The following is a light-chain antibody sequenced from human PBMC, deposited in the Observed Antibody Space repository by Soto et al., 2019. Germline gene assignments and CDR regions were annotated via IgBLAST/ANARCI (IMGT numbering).Light chain of an antibody. J-gene: IGLJ1*01. CDR2: EVT. V-gene: IGLV2-14*01. CDR3: NSYTGSNTYV. CDR1: SSDVGGYNY. Sequence: QSALTQPASVSGSPGQSITIYCIGTSSDVGGYNYVSWYQQHPGKAPKLIIYEVTNRPSGVSNRFSGSKSGHTASLTISGLQAEDEADYYCNSYTGSNTYVFGTGTKLTVL.